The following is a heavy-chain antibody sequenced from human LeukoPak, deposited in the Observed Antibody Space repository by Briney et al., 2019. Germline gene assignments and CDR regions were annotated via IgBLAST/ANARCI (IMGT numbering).Heavy chain of an antibody. CDR2: ISTYNGNT. CDR1: GYTFTSYG. V-gene: IGHV1-18*01. D-gene: IGHD3-10*01. Sequence: GASVKVSCKASGYTFTSYGISWVRQAPGQGLEWMGWISTYNGNTNYAPNIRDRVTMTTDTSTSTAYMELRSLRSDDTAVYYCGRALLGGSDIYTPFSYWGQGTLVTVSS. CDR3: GRALLGGSDIYTPFSY. J-gene: IGHJ4*02.